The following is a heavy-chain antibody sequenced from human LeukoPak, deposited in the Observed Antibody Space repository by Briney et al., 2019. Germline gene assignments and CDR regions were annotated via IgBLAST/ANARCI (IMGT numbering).Heavy chain of an antibody. D-gene: IGHD5-12*01. J-gene: IGHJ4*02. CDR3: ARGDTVATGLYDY. Sequence: SETLSLTCTVSGGSISSYYWSWIRQPAGKGLEWIGRIYTTGSTNYNPSLKSRVTISIDKSKNKFSLKLSSVTAADTAVYCCARGDTVATGLYDYWGQGTLVTVSS. CDR2: IYTTGST. V-gene: IGHV4-4*07. CDR1: GGSISSYY.